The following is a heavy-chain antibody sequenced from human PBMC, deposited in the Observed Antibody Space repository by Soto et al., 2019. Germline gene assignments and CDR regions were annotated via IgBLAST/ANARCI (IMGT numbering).Heavy chain of an antibody. D-gene: IGHD2-21*01. CDR1: DGSISSSSYY. CDR3: ARLGDCLSPDY. V-gene: IGHV4-39*01. CDR2: IYYSGNT. Sequence: PSETLCLTCTVADGSISSSSYYWGWIRQPPGKGLEWIGTIYYSGNTYYNPSLKSRVTISADTSKNQFSLKMTSLTAADTSVYYCARLGDCLSPDYCGQGTLVTVSS. J-gene: IGHJ4*02.